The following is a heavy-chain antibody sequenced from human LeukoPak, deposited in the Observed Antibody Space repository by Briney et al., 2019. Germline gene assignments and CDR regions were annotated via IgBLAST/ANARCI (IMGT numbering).Heavy chain of an antibody. CDR2: IANDGTNE. CDR3: ARDSSMLRGPLVIYYFDF. CDR1: GITFSSYA. J-gene: IGHJ4*02. V-gene: IGHV3-30*03. D-gene: IGHD3-10*01. Sequence: PGGSLRLSCAASGITFSSYAMSWVRQAPGKGLEWVSVIANDGTNEYYADSVKGRFTISRDNSKNTLYLQMNSLRVEDTAVYYCARDSSMLRGPLVIYYFDFWGQGTLVTVSS.